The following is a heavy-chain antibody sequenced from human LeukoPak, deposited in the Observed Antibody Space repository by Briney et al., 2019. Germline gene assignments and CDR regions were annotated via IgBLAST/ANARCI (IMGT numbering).Heavy chain of an antibody. Sequence: ASVKVSCKASGYTFTYRYLHWVRQAPGQALEWMGWITPFNGNTNYAQKFQDRDTITRDRSMSTAYMELSSLRSEDTAMYYCAAAAGELPLDYWGQGTLVTVSS. CDR1: GYTFTYRY. CDR3: AAAAGELPLDY. J-gene: IGHJ4*02. CDR2: ITPFNGNT. D-gene: IGHD1-26*01. V-gene: IGHV1-45*02.